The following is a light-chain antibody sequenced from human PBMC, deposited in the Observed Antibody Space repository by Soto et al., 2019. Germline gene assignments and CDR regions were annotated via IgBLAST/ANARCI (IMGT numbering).Light chain of an antibody. J-gene: IGKJ1*01. Sequence: EIVLTQSQGTLSVSPGARSTLPGTASQSISSNLAWYQQKPGQAPRLLIYGASSRATGIPDRFSGSGSGTDFTLTISSLEPEDFAVYYCQQYGNSPGTFGQGTKVDIK. CDR3: QQYGNSPGT. V-gene: IGKV3-20*01. CDR2: GAS. CDR1: QSISSN.